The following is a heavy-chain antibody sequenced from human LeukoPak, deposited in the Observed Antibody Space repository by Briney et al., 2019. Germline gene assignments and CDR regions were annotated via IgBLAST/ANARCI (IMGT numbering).Heavy chain of an antibody. V-gene: IGHV1-2*02. Sequence: GASVKVSCKASGYTFTGYYMHWVRQAPGQGLEWMGWINPNSGGTNYAQKFQGRVTMTKDTSISTAYMELSRLRSDDTAVYHCARRRGSSSSRNWFDPWGQGTLVTVSS. CDR1: GYTFTGYY. CDR2: INPNSGGT. D-gene: IGHD6-13*01. CDR3: ARRRGSSSSRNWFDP. J-gene: IGHJ5*02.